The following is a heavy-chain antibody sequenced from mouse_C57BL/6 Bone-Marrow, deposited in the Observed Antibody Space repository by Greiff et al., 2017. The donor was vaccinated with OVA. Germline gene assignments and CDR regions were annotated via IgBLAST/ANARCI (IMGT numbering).Heavy chain of an antibody. Sequence: QVQLQQPGAELVKPGASVKMSCKASGYTFTSYWVTWVKQRPGQGLEWIGDIYPGSGSPNYTEKFKSKATLTVDTSSSTAYMQLSSLTYEDSAVYYCARWGFLYAMDYWGQGTSVTVSS. V-gene: IGHV1-55*01. CDR2: IYPGSGSP. CDR1: GYTFTSYW. CDR3: ARWGFLYAMDY. J-gene: IGHJ4*01.